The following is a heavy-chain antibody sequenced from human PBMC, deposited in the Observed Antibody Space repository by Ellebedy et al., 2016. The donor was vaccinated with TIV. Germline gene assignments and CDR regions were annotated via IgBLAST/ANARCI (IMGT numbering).Heavy chain of an antibody. J-gene: IGHJ4*02. CDR1: GFTFSDHY. Sequence: GESLKISCAVSGFTFSDHYMDWVRLAQGKGPEWVGRSRNKAKSYTTDYAASVKGRFTISRDDSKNSLYLQMNSLKTEDTAIYYCARDTTSDYWGQGTLVTVSS. CDR3: ARDTTSDY. V-gene: IGHV3-72*01. D-gene: IGHD1-1*01. CDR2: SRNKAKSYTT.